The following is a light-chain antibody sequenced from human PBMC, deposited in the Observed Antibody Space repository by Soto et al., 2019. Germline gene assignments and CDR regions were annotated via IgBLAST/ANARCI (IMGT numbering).Light chain of an antibody. CDR3: SSYTSRSSPPYV. CDR1: SGDVGGFNY. V-gene: IGLV2-14*01. J-gene: IGLJ1*01. Sequence: QSVLTQPASVSGSPGQSITISCTGTSGDVGGFNYVSWYQQYPGKAPKLMIYDVSNRPSGLSNRFSGSKSGNTASLTISGLQAEDEADYYCSSYTSRSSPPYVFGTGTKLTVL. CDR2: DVS.